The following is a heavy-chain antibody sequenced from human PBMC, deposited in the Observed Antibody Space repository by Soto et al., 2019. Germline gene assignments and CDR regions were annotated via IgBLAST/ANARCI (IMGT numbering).Heavy chain of an antibody. CDR2: INAGNGNT. CDR1: GYTFTSSA. Sequence: GASVKVSCKASGYTFTSSAMHWVPPAPGQRLEWMGWINAGNGNTKYSQKFQGRVTITRETSASTAYMELSSLRSEDTAVYYCARDRGSAVYFDYWGQGTLVTVSS. J-gene: IGHJ4*02. D-gene: IGHD6-19*01. CDR3: ARDRGSAVYFDY. V-gene: IGHV1-3*01.